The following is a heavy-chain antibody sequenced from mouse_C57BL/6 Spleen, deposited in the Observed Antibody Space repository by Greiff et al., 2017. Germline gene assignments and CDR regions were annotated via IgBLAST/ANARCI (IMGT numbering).Heavy chain of an antibody. Sequence: EVKLVESGGGLVQPGGSLKLSCAASGFTFSDYGMAWVRQAPRKGPEWVAFISNLAYSIYYADTVTGRFTISRENAKNTLYLEMSSLRSEDTAMYYCARHWRDAFYAMDYWGQGTSVTVSS. V-gene: IGHV5-15*04. J-gene: IGHJ4*01. CDR3: ARHWRDAFYAMDY. CDR1: GFTFSDYG. CDR2: ISNLAYSI.